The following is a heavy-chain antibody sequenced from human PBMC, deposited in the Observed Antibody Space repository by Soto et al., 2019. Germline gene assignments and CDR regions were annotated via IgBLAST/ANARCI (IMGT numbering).Heavy chain of an antibody. V-gene: IGHV3-33*01. CDR1: GFTFSTFG. CDR2: IWYDGSNK. D-gene: IGHD2-2*01. CDR3: ARDLRCSSTTCPAEF. J-gene: IGHJ4*02. Sequence: PGGSLRLSCAASGFTFSTFGMHWVRQAPGKGLEWVAIIWYDGSNKYYGDSVKGRFTISRDNSKNTVYLQMNSLRDEDTAVYYCARDLRCSSTTCPAEFWGQGTLVTVSS.